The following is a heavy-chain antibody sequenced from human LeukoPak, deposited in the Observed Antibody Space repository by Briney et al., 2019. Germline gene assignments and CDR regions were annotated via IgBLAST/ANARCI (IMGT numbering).Heavy chain of an antibody. J-gene: IGHJ6*02. CDR2: IYYNGIT. Sequence: SETLSLTCTVSGGSISSGHFYWSWIRQPPEKSLEYIGYIYYNGITFYNPSLRSRITISIDTSKNQFSLKLNSVTAADTAVYYCARDRSTVDYYGLDVWGQGTTVIVSS. CDR3: ARDRSTVDYYGLDV. V-gene: IGHV4-30-4*01. CDR1: GGSISSGHFY. D-gene: IGHD4-23*01.